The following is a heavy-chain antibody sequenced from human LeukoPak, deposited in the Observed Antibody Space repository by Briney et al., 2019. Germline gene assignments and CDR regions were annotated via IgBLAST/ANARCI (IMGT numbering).Heavy chain of an antibody. CDR2: IIPILGIA. J-gene: IGHJ3*02. Sequence: SVKVSCKASGYTFTGYYMHWVRQAPGQGLEWMGRIIPILGIANYAQKFQGRVTITADKSTSTAYMELSSLRSEDTAVYYCAASSGPNAFDIWGQGTMVTVSS. CDR1: GYTFTGYY. V-gene: IGHV1-69*02. D-gene: IGHD6-19*01. CDR3: AASSGPNAFDI.